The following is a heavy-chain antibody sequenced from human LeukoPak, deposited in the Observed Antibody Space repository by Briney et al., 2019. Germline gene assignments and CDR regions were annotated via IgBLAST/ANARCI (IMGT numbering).Heavy chain of an antibody. CDR1: GFTFSSDS. J-gene: IGHJ4*02. D-gene: IGHD6-13*01. V-gene: IGHV3-21*01. CDR3: ARDRLYSSSWTLDY. Sequence: GGSLRLSCAASGFTFSSDSMNWVRQAPGKGLEWVSSISSSSSYIYYADSVKGRFTISRDNAKNSLYLQMNSLRAEDTAVYYCARDRLYSSSWTLDYWGQGTLVTVSS. CDR2: ISSSSSYI.